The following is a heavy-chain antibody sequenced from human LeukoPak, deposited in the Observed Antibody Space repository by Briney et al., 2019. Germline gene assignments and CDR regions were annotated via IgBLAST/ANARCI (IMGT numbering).Heavy chain of an antibody. D-gene: IGHD4-11*01. CDR3: ARLSNYVGYYYGMDV. CDR1: GYSFTSYW. CDR2: IDPSDSYT. V-gene: IGHV5-10-1*01. J-gene: IGHJ6*02. Sequence: GEPLKISCKGSGYSFTSYWISWVRQMPGKGLEWMGRIDPSDSYTNYSPSFQGHVTISADKSISTAYLQWSSLKASDTAMYYCARLSNYVGYYYGMDVWGQGTTVTVSS.